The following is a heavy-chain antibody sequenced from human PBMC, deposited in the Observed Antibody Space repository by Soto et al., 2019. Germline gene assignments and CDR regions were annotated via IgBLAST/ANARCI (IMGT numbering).Heavy chain of an antibody. J-gene: IGHJ6*02. D-gene: IGHD3-10*01. CDR1: GFTFGDYA. CDR2: IRSKAYGGTT. CDR3: TRGGYGSGSYYNPRYYGMDV. V-gene: IGHV3-49*03. Sequence: EVQLVESGGGLVQPGRSLRLSCTASGFTFGDYAMSWFRQAPGKGLEWVGFIRSKAYGGTTEYAASVKGRFTISRDDSKSIAYLQMNSLKTEDTAVYYCTRGGYGSGSYYNPRYYGMDVWGQGTTVTVSS.